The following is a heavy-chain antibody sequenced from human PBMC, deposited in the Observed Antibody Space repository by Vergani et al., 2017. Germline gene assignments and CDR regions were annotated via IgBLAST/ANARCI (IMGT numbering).Heavy chain of an antibody. CDR1: GFTFSSYA. Sequence: EVPLLESGGGLVQPGGSLRLSCAASGFTFSSYAMSWVRQAPGKGLEWVSAISGSGGSTYYADSVKGRFTISRDNSKNTLYLQMNSLRAEDTAVYYCAKDVGIVVVPAAIGFGYWGQGTLVTVSS. J-gene: IGHJ4*02. V-gene: IGHV3-23*01. CDR2: ISGSGGST. D-gene: IGHD2-2*01. CDR3: AKDVGIVVVPAAIGFGY.